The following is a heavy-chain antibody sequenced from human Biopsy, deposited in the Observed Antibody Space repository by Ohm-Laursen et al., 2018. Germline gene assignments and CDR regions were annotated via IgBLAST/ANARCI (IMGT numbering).Heavy chain of an antibody. CDR1: GDSVSSGSFY. CDR2: IYDRGSTA. V-gene: IGHV4-61*01. Sequence: PSETLSLTCTVSGDSVSSGSFYWTWIRQPPGQGLEYIGYIYDRGSTANYNPSLESRVTMSVDTPKNQFSLKLSSVTAADTAIYYCARGMRSSGWPYFDSWGQGTLVTVSS. J-gene: IGHJ4*02. CDR3: ARGMRSSGWPYFDS. D-gene: IGHD6-19*01.